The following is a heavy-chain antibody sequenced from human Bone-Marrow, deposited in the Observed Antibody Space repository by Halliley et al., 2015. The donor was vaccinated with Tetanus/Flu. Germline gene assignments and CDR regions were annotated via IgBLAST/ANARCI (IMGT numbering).Heavy chain of an antibody. Sequence: EGGSSISSSGDNTYSADSVKGRFTISRDNTKNSLILQMSSLKADDTAVYYCVTGEWDTRYFDLWGRGALVTVSS. V-gene: IGHV3-21*01. CDR3: VTGEWDTRYFDL. CDR2: ISSSGDNT. D-gene: IGHD1-26*01. J-gene: IGHJ2*01.